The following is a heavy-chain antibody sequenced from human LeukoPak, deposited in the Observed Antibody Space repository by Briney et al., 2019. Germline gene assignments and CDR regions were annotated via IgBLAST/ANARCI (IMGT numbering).Heavy chain of an antibody. J-gene: IGHJ4*02. CDR2: ISYTGST. Sequence: SETLSLTCTVSGGSISSNSYYWGWIRQPPGKGLEWIGTISYTGSTFYKPSLKSRVTISVDTSKNQFSLKLSSVTAADTAVYYCARELGYCTNGVCYTGGYFDYWGQGTLVTVSS. V-gene: IGHV4-39*07. CDR1: GGSISSNSYY. CDR3: ARELGYCTNGVCYTGGYFDY. D-gene: IGHD2-8*01.